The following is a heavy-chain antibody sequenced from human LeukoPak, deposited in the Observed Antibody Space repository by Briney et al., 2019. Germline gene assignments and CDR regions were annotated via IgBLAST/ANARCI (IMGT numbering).Heavy chain of an antibody. CDR1: GGSISSYY. V-gene: IGHV4-4*07. Sequence: PSETLSLTCTVSGGSISSYYWSWIRQPAGKGLEWIGLIYTSGSTNYNPSLKSRVTMSVDTSKNQFSLKLSSVTAADTAVYYCARGGHIAALRTYYFDYWGQGTLVTVSS. CDR2: IYTSGST. D-gene: IGHD6-6*01. J-gene: IGHJ4*02. CDR3: ARGGHIAALRTYYFDY.